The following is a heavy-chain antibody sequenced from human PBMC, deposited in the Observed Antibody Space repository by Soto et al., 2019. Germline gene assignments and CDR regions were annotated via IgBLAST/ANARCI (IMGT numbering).Heavy chain of an antibody. D-gene: IGHD3-9*01. CDR2: ISWDGGIT. CDR1: GFSFEDYT. CDR3: ARDSYDILTGQKRYFDF. J-gene: IGHJ4*02. V-gene: IGHV3-43*01. Sequence: GGSLRLSCAASGFSFEDYTMHWVRQGPGKGPEWISLISWDGGITDCSDSVKGRFISSRDNSKNSLFLEMNSLTSEGAAMYFCARDSYDILTGQKRYFDFWGQGTLVTVSS.